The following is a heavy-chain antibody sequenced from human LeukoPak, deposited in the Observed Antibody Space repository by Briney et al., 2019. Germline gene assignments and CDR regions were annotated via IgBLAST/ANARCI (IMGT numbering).Heavy chain of an antibody. V-gene: IGHV4-59*01. CDR1: GGSISSYY. D-gene: IGHD5-24*01. J-gene: IGHJ4*02. CDR2: ISYSGIN. CDR3: ARDVRRRDGYNYAEV. Sequence: SETLSHTGTVSGGSISSYYWSWIRQPPGKGLEWIGYISYSGINNYNPSLKSRVTISVDTSKNHFSLKLTSVTAADTAVYYCARDVRRRDGYNYAEVWGQGTLVTVSS.